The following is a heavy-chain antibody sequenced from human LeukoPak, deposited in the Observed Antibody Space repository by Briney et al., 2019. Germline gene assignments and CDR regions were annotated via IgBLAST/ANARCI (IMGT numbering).Heavy chain of an antibody. CDR1: GFTFSSYW. Sequence: GGSLRLSCAASGFTFSSYWMGWVRQAPGKGLEWVANIKEDGSEKYYVDSVKGRFSISRDNAKIPLYLQMNSLRAEDTAVYYCARERPSQYYYYGMDFWGQGTTVTVSS. CDR3: ARERPSQYYYYGMDF. CDR2: IKEDGSEK. J-gene: IGHJ6*02. V-gene: IGHV3-7*01.